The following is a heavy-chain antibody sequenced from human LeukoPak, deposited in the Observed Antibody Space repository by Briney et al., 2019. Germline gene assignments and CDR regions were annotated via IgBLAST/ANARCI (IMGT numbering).Heavy chain of an antibody. V-gene: IGHV4-31*03. J-gene: IGHJ4*02. CDR1: GGSISSGGYS. D-gene: IGHD6-19*01. Sequence: SETLSLTCTVSGGSISSGGYSWSWLRQHPGKGLEWIGYIYYSGSTYYNPSLKSRLTISVDTSKNQFSLRLSSVTAADTAVYYCARSSGWYGEFDYWGQGTLATVSS. CDR3: ARSSGWYGEFDY. CDR2: IYYSGST.